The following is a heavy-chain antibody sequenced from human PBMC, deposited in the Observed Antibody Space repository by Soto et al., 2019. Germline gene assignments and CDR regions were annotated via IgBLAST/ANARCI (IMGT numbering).Heavy chain of an antibody. CDR2: ISFDARSE. CDR1: GFSLSSYV. V-gene: IGHV3-30*03. CDR3: ARESDQPRGDNYYAMDV. D-gene: IGHD6-25*01. Sequence: PGGSLRLSCAISGFSLSSYVLHWVRQSPGKGLEWVAFISFDARSEFYSDSVKGRCTISRDNSKNTMYLHISSPRPDDTAVYYCARESDQPRGDNYYAMDVWGQGTTVTVSS. J-gene: IGHJ6*02.